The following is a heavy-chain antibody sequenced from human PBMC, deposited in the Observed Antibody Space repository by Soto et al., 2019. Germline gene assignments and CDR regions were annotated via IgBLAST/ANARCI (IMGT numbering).Heavy chain of an antibody. CDR2: ISGSGGST. CDR3: AKSPLIVVVPAARLFDY. D-gene: IGHD2-2*01. CDR1: VFTFISYA. V-gene: IGHV3-23*01. Sequence: PGGSLRLSCAASVFTFISYAMSWVRQAPGKGLEWVSAISGSGGSTYYADSVKGRFTISRDNSKNTLYLQMNSLRAEDTAVYYCAKSPLIVVVPAARLFDYWGQGTLVTVSS. J-gene: IGHJ4*02.